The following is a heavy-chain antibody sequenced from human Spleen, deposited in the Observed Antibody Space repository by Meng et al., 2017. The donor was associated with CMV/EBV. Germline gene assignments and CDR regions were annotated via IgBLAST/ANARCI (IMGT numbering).Heavy chain of an antibody. CDR3: VKDGDTSSSFYYYGMDV. D-gene: IGHD6-6*01. CDR1: GFTFADYD. J-gene: IGHJ6*02. CDR2: ISWSTGSL. Sequence: SLKISCAASGFTFADYDMHWVRQAPGKGLEWVSGISWSTGSLGYADSVKGRFTISRDNAKGSLYLQMNSLRAEDTALYYCVKDGDTSSSFYYYGMDVWGQGTTVTVSS. V-gene: IGHV3-9*01.